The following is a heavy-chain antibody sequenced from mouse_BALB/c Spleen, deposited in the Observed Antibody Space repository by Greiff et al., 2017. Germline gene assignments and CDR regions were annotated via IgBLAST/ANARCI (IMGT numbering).Heavy chain of an antibody. CDR1: GYTFTSYW. J-gene: IGHJ3*01. D-gene: IGHD2-2*01. CDR2: INPSTGYT. V-gene: IGHV1-7*01. CDR3: ARGGGYDAWFAY. Sequence: QVQLQQSGAELAKPGASVKMSCKASGYTFTSYWMHWVKQRPGQGLEWIGYINPSTGYTEYNQKFKDKATLTADKSSSTAYMQLSSLPSEDSAVYYCARGGGYDAWFAYWGQGTLVTVSA.